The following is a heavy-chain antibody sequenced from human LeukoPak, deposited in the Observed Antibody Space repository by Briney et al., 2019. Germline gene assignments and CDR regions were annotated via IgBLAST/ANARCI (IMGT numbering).Heavy chain of an antibody. CDR2: INYSGST. J-gene: IGHJ3*02. CDR3: ARVSPYCGGDCYPAEAFDI. CDR1: GGSLTRYH. V-gene: IGHV4-59*08. Sequence: SETLSLTCTVSGGSLTRYHWGWIRQPPGKGLEWIGYINYSGSTNYSPSLESRVTISLDTSKNQFSLQLSSVTAADTAVYYCARVSPYCGGDCYPAEAFDIWGQGTMVTVSS. D-gene: IGHD2-21*02.